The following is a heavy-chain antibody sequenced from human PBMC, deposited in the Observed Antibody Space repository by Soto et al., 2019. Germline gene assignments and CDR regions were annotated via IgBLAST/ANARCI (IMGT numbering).Heavy chain of an antibody. V-gene: IGHV1-69*12. J-gene: IGHJ5*02. CDR1: GGTFSSYA. CDR2: IIPIFGTA. D-gene: IGHD1-1*01. CDR3: ARDGAGNGNWFHP. Sequence: QVQLVQSGAEVKKPGSSVKVSCKASGGTFSSYAVSWVRQAPGQGLEWMGGIIPIFGTASYAQKFQGRVTITADESTSTAYMELSRLSSEDTAVYYGARDGAGNGNWFHPWGQGTLVTVSS.